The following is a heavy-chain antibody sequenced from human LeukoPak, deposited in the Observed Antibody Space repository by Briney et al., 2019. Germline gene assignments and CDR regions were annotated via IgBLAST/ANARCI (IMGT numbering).Heavy chain of an antibody. CDR1: GFTFSGCA. J-gene: IGHJ5*02. CDR2: IDKKDNFHAT. Sequence: GGSLRLSCAASGFTFSGCAIHWVRQSSGKGLEWVGHIDKKDNFHATAYAASVQGRFTISRDDSKNTAFLHMNSLKTEDMALYYCTRDSGTYNWLDPWGQGTLVTVSS. V-gene: IGHV3-73*01. CDR3: TRDSGTYNWLDP. D-gene: IGHD1-26*01.